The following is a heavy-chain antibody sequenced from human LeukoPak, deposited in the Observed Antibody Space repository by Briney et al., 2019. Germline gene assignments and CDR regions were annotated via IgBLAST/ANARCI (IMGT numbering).Heavy chain of an antibody. Sequence: PSETLSLTCTVSGGSISSYYWSWIRQPPGKELEWIGYVSYNGITNYNPSLKSRVSISLDTSKNQFSLKLNSVTAADTAVYYCASQLGGTTFHWGQGTLVTVSS. CDR3: ASQLGGTTFH. CDR2: VSYNGIT. CDR1: GGSISSYY. J-gene: IGHJ4*02. V-gene: IGHV4-59*01. D-gene: IGHD1-1*01.